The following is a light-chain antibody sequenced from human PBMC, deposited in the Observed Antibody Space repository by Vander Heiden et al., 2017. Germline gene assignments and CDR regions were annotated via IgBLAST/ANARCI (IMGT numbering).Light chain of an antibody. Sequence: QMTQSPSSLSASAGDRVTITCRASLDIRSYLGWYQQRPGKAPKLLIYEATRLQSGVPSRFSGRGSGTDFTLTISSLHSEDFATYYCLQDYNYPFTFGPGTKVEIK. CDR2: EAT. CDR1: LDIRSY. CDR3: LQDYNYPFT. V-gene: IGKV1-6*02. J-gene: IGKJ3*01.